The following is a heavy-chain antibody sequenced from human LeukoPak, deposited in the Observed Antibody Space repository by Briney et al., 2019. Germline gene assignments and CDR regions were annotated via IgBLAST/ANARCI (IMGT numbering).Heavy chain of an antibody. D-gene: IGHD1/OR15-1a*01. V-gene: IGHV3-7*01. CDR3: AREAYNWNIDVFDI. CDR1: GFTFSSYW. Sequence: GGSLRLSCAASGFTFSSYWMSWVRQAPGKGLAWVANIKQDGSEKHYVDSVKGRFTISRDNAKNSLYLQMNSLRAEDTAVYYCAREAYNWNIDVFDIWGQGTMVTVSS. J-gene: IGHJ3*02. CDR2: IKQDGSEK.